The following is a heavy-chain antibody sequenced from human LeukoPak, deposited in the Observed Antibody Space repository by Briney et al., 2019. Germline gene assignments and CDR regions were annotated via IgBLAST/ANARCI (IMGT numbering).Heavy chain of an antibody. J-gene: IGHJ3*02. D-gene: IGHD3-22*01. Sequence: GGSLRLPCAASGFTFSSYAMTWVRQAPGKGLEWISAISGSAYSTSYADSVKGRFTISRDNSKNTLYLQMNSLRAEDTAIYYCARNTSGFKLGDAFDIWGQGTMVTVSS. CDR1: GFTFSSYA. V-gene: IGHV3-23*01. CDR3: ARNTSGFKLGDAFDI. CDR2: ISGSAYST.